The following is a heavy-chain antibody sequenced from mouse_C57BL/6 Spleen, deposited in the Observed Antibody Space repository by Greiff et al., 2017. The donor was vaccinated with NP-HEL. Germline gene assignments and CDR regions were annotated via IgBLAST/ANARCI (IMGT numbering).Heavy chain of an antibody. CDR2: IYPGSGST. CDR1: GYTFTSYW. V-gene: IGHV1-55*01. CDR3: ARHYYDSSYPYYFDY. J-gene: IGHJ2*01. Sequence: VQLQQPGAELVKPGASVKLSCKASGYTFTSYWITWVKQRPGQGLEWIGDIYPGSGSTNYNEKFKSKATLPVDSSSSTASMQLSSLTSEDSAVYYCARHYYDSSYPYYFDYWGQGTTLTVSA. D-gene: IGHD1-1*01.